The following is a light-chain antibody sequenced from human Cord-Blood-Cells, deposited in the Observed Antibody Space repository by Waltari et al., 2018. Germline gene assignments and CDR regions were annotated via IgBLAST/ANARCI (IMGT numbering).Light chain of an antibody. CDR3: SSYTSSSTYV. CDR2: DVS. Sequence: QSALTQPASVSGSPGQSITISCTGTSSDVGGYNYVSWYQQHPGKAPKLMIYDVSKRPSGVSSRFSGSKSGNTASLTISGIQAEDEADYYCSSYTSSSTYVFGTGTKVTVL. V-gene: IGLV2-14*01. J-gene: IGLJ1*01. CDR1: SSDVGGYNY.